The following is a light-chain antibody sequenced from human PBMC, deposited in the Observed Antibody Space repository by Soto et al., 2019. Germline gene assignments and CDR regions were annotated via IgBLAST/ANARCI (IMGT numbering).Light chain of an antibody. Sequence: QSALTQPRSVSGSPGQSVTISCTGTSSDVGGYNLVSWYQQHPGKAPKLMIYDVSKRPSGVPDRVSGSKSGNTASLTISGLQAEDEADYYCYSYAGSYTFYVFGTGTKLTVL. CDR2: DVS. CDR3: YSYAGSYTFYV. V-gene: IGLV2-11*01. CDR1: SSDVGGYNL. J-gene: IGLJ1*01.